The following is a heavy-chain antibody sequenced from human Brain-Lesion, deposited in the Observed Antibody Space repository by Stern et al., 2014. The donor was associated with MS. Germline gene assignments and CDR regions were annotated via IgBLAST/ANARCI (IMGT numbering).Heavy chain of an antibody. CDR1: GFSLSTPGVG. CDR3: ARMRYSGDYFIDY. CDR2: VDWDDEK. J-gene: IGHJ4*02. D-gene: IGHD5-12*01. V-gene: IGHV2-70*01. Sequence: ESGPALVKPTQSLTLTCTFSGFSLSTPGVGLTWNRQPPGKALEXLALVDWDDEKYYSTALKTRLSIFKDTSKNQVVLTMTNMDPVDTATYYCARMRYSGDYFIDYWGQGTLVTVSS.